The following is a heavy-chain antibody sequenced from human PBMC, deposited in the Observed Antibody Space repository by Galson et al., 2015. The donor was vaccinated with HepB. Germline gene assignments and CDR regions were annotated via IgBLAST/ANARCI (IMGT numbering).Heavy chain of an antibody. CDR2: ITTSGSTI. Sequence: SLRLSCAASGFTFIAYEMSWVRLAPGKGLEWISYITTSGSTIYYADSVKGRFTISRDDAKNSLFLQMNSLRAEDTAIYYCARSGITYSGSHLCDHWGQGTLVTVSS. J-gene: IGHJ4*02. D-gene: IGHD1-26*01. V-gene: IGHV3-48*03. CDR1: GFTFIAYE. CDR3: ARSGITYSGSHLCDH.